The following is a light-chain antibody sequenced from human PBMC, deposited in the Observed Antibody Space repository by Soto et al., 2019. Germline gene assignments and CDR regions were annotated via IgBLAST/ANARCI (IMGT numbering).Light chain of an antibody. CDR2: GAS. V-gene: IGKV3-20*01. J-gene: IGKJ1*01. CDR3: QQYGTSTGT. CDR1: QSVGSTY. Sequence: EVVLTQSPGTLSLSPGERATLSCRASQSVGSTYLAWYLQKPGQAPRLLIYGASSRATGIPDRFTGSGSETDFTLTISRLEPEDFAVYYCQQYGTSTGTFGQGTKVDIK.